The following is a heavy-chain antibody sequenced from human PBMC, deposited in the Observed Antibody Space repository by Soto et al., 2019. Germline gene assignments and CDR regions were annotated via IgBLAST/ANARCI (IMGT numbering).Heavy chain of an antibody. Sequence: SVKVSCKASGGTFSSYAISWVRQAPGQGLEWMGGIIPIFGTANYAQKFQGRVTITADESTSTAYMELSSLRSEDTAVYYCARDGGYFTNGVCPISTDPWGQGTLVTVSS. CDR1: GGTFSSYA. V-gene: IGHV1-69*13. D-gene: IGHD2-8*01. J-gene: IGHJ5*02. CDR3: ARDGGYFTNGVCPISTDP. CDR2: IIPIFGTA.